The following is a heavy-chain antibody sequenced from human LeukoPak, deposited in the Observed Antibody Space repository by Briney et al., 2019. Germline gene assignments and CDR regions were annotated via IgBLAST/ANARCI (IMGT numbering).Heavy chain of an antibody. D-gene: IGHD1-26*01. CDR1: GYSLSELS. J-gene: IGHJ5*01. CDR2: FDPGDDET. CDR3: ATEKDLLLDS. Sequence: ASVKVSCKVPGYSLSELSTHWVRQAPGQGREWMGGFDPGDDETIYAQKFQGRVTMTEDTSTDTAYLELSSLRSEDTAVHCCATEKDLLLDSWGQGTPVTVSS. V-gene: IGHV1-24*01.